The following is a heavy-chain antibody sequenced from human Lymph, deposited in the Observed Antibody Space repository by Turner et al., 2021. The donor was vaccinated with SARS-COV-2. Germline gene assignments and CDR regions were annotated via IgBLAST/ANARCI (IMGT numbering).Heavy chain of an antibody. V-gene: IGHV3-66*01. CDR1: GLTVSSNY. CDR3: ARDFREGAFDI. J-gene: IGHJ3*02. D-gene: IGHD3-10*01. Sequence: EVQLVGSGGGLVQPGGSLRLSCAASGLTVSSNYMNWVRQAPGKGLEWVSVIYSGGSTFYADSVKGRFTISRDNSKNTLYLQMHSLRAEDTAVYYCARDFREGAFDIWGQGTMVTISS. CDR2: IYSGGST.